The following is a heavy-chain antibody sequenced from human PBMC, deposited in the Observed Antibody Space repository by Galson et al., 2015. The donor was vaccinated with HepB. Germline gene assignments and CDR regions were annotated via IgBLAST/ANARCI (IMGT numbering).Heavy chain of an antibody. CDR3: ARAELLRQLVQ. CDR2: INYSGNT. J-gene: IGHJ4*02. V-gene: IGHV4-30-4*08. Sequence: TLSLTCTVSGGSISSGDYYWSWLRQPPGKGLEWIGHINYSGNTYYVGSLRSRVTISADTSKNQFSLKLSSVTAADTAVYYCARAELLRQLVQWGQGTLVTVSS. CDR1: GGSISSGDYY. D-gene: IGHD6-6*01.